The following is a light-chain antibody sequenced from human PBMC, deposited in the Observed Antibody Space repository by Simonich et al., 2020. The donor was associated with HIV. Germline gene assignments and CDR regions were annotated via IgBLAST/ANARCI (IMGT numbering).Light chain of an antibody. CDR1: QGISSW. Sequence: DIQMTQSPSSVSASVGDRVNITCRASQGISSWLAWYQQKPGKAPKLLIYAASSLQSGVPSRFSGGGSGTDFTLTISSLQAEDVAVYYCQQYYTTPPTFGQVTKVEIK. J-gene: IGKJ1*01. CDR2: AAS. CDR3: QQYYTTPPT. V-gene: IGKV1-12*01.